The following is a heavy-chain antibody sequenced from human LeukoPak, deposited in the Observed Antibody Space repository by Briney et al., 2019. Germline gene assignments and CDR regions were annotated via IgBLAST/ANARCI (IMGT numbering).Heavy chain of an antibody. CDR2: ISYDGSNK. D-gene: IGHD2-15*01. CDR3: ARADPYCSGGSCSSFAY. CDR1: GFTFSSYA. V-gene: IGHV3-30-3*01. Sequence: PGGSLRLSCAAPGFTFSSYAMHWVRQGPGKGLGWVAVISYDGSNKYYADSVKGRFTISRDNSKNTLYLQMNSLRAEDTAVYYCARADPYCSGGSCSSFAYWGQGTLVTVSS. J-gene: IGHJ4*02.